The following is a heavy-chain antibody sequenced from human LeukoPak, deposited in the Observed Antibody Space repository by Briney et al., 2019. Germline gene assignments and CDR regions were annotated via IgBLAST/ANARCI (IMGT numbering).Heavy chain of an antibody. CDR2: INPNSGGT. D-gene: IGHD6-19*01. J-gene: IGHJ4*02. V-gene: IGHV1-2*06. CDR3: AREEGSIAVAGLIDY. CDR1: GYTFTGYY. Sequence: ASVKVSCKASGYTFTGYYMHWVRQALGQGLEWMGRINPNSGGTNYAQKFQGRVTMTRDTSISTAYMELSRLRSDDTAVYYCAREEGSIAVAGLIDYWGQGTPVTVSS.